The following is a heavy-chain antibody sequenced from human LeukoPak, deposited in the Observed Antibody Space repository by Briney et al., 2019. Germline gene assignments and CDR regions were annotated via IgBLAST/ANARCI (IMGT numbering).Heavy chain of an antibody. CDR2: ISGSGGST. J-gene: IGHJ4*02. Sequence: GGSLRLSCAASGFTLRSYAMSWVRQAPGKGLEWVSAISGSGGSTYYADSVKGRFTISRDNSKNTLYLQMNSLKTEDTAVYYCTTGVSSGSGSYYFDYWGQGTLVTVSS. CDR1: GFTLRSYA. CDR3: TTGVSSGSGSYYFDY. V-gene: IGHV3-23*01. D-gene: IGHD3-10*01.